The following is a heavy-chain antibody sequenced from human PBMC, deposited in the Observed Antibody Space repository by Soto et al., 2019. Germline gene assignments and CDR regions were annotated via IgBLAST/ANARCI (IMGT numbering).Heavy chain of an antibody. CDR3: ARDPPPPDY. CDR1: GYTFASYA. J-gene: IGHJ4*02. V-gene: IGHV1-18*01. Sequence: QGQLVQSGAEVKKPAASVKVSCKASGYTFASYAISWMRQAPGQGVEWMGWISAYNGNTNYAQKLQGRVTMTTDTSTSTAYMELRSPRSDDTAVYYCARDPPPPDYWGQGTLVTVSS. CDR2: ISAYNGNT.